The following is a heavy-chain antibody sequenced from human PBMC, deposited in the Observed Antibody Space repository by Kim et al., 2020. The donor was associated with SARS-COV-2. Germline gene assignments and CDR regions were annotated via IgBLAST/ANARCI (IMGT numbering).Heavy chain of an antibody. Sequence: SETLSLTCAVYGGSFSGYYWSWIRQPPGKGLEWIGEINHSGSTNYNPSLKSRVTISVDTSKNQFSLKLSSVTAADTAVYYCARAKSTYYYGSGSYPIYSRFDYWGQGTLVTVSS. CDR1: GGSFSGYY. D-gene: IGHD3-10*01. CDR3: ARAKSTYYYGSGSYPIYSRFDY. J-gene: IGHJ4*02. V-gene: IGHV4-34*01. CDR2: INHSGST.